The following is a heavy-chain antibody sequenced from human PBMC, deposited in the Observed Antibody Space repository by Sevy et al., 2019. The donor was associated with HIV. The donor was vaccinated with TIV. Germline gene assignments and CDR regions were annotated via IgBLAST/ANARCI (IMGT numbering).Heavy chain of an antibody. CDR1: GGSISSSSYY. CDR3: ARQGYSSSWLDY. V-gene: IGHV4-39*01. Sequence: SETLSLTCTVSGGSISSSSYYWGWIRQPPGKGLEWIGSIYCSGSTYYNPSLKSRVTISVDTSKNQFSLKLSSVTAADTAVYYCARQGYSSSWLDYWGQGTLVTVSS. D-gene: IGHD6-13*01. CDR2: IYCSGST. J-gene: IGHJ4*02.